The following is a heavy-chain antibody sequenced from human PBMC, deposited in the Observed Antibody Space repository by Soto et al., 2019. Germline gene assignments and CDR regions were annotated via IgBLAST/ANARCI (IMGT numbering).Heavy chain of an antibody. V-gene: IGHV1-2*02. CDR2: INPNSGGT. CDR1: GYTFTGYY. D-gene: IGHD2-2*01. CDR3: ASFSWDIVVVPAATVAHFDY. Sequence: ASVKVSCKASGYTFTGYYMHWVRQAPGQGLEWMGWINPNSGGTNYAQKFQGRVTMTRDTSISKAYMELSRLRSDDTAVYYCASFSWDIVVVPAATVAHFDYWGQGTLVTVSS. J-gene: IGHJ4*02.